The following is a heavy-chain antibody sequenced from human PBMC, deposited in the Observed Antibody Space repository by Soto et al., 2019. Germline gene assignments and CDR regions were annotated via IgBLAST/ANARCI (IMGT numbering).Heavy chain of an antibody. D-gene: IGHD2-15*01. CDR2: IYHSGSF. V-gene: IGHV4-30-2*01. CDR3: ARTSGYCSGGTCFPFDY. CDR1: GGSISSGTYS. J-gene: IGHJ4*02. Sequence: SETLSLTCAVSGGSISSGTYSWNWIRQPPGKGLEWIGYIYHSGSFYYNPSLKSRVTISIDRSKNQFSLNLSSVTATDTAVYYCARTSGYCSGGTCFPFDYWGRGSLVTVSS.